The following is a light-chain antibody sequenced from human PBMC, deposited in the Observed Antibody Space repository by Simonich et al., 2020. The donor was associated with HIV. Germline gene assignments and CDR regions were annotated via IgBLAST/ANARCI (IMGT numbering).Light chain of an antibody. CDR2: KAS. J-gene: IGKJ2*01. Sequence: DIQMTQSPSTLSASVGDRVTIPCRASQSISSLLAWYQQKPGKAPKLLIYKASSLESGVPSRFSGSGSGTEFTLTISSLQPDDFATYYCQQYNSYSPYIFGQGTKLEIK. V-gene: IGKV1-5*03. CDR3: QQYNSYSPYI. CDR1: QSISSL.